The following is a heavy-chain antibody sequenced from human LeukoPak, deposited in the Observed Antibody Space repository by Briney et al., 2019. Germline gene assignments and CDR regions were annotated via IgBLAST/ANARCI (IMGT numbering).Heavy chain of an antibody. V-gene: IGHV3-9*01. CDR2: ISWNSGSI. Sequence: GGSLRLSCAASGFTFDDYAMHWVRQAPGKGLEWVSGISWNSGSIGYADSVKGRLTISRDNAKNSLYLQMNSLRAEDTALYYCAKYDSSGYYFDYWGQGTLVTVSS. J-gene: IGHJ4*02. D-gene: IGHD3-22*01. CDR1: GFTFDDYA. CDR3: AKYDSSGYYFDY.